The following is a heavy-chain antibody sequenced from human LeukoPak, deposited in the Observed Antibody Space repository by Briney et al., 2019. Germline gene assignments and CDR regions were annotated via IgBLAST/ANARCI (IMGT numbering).Heavy chain of an antibody. CDR2: INTVNGNT. CDR3: ARDQSLTWYGVPGDY. D-gene: IGHD4/OR15-4a*01. J-gene: IGHJ4*02. Sequence: ASVEVSCKASGYTFTSNAMHWVRQAPGQGLEWMGWINTVNGNTQYSQKFHGRVTITRDISAGTAYMELSSLTSEDTAVYYCARDQSLTWYGVPGDYWGQGTQVTVSS. V-gene: IGHV1-3*04. CDR1: GYTFTSNA.